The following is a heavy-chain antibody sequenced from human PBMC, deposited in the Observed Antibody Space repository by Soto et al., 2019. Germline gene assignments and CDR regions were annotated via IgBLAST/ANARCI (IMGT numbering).Heavy chain of an antibody. Sequence: EVQLVESGGGLVKPGGSLRLSCAASGFTISNAWMNWVRQAPGKGLEWVGRIKSKTDGGTTDYAAPVKGRFTISRDDSKNTLYLQMNSLKTEDTAVYYCTVLYDSSGYDAFDIWGQGTMVTVSS. D-gene: IGHD3-22*01. J-gene: IGHJ3*02. CDR1: GFTISNAW. V-gene: IGHV3-15*07. CDR3: TVLYDSSGYDAFDI. CDR2: IKSKTDGGTT.